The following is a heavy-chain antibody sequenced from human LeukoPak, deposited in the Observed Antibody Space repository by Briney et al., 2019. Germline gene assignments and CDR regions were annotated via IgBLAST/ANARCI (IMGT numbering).Heavy chain of an antibody. Sequence: SETLSLTCAVSGYSISSGYYWGGIRRPPGKGGEWIGSNYHSGSTYYNPSLNSPVTISVDTSKNQFSLKLSSVTAADTAVYYCARKGVAVASFDYWGQGTLVTVSS. J-gene: IGHJ4*02. V-gene: IGHV4-38-2*01. CDR3: ARKGVAVASFDY. CDR1: GYSISSGYY. CDR2: NYHSGST. D-gene: IGHD6-19*01.